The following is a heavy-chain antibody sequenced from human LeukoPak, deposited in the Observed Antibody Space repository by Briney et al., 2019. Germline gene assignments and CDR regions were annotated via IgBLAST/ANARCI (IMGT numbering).Heavy chain of an antibody. D-gene: IGHD3-16*01. J-gene: IGHJ4*02. CDR1: DYTFTNYG. V-gene: IGHV1-18*01. Sequence: ASVKVSCKTSDYTFTNYGISWVRQAPRQGLEWMGWISAYNGATNYARKFQGRVAMTTDTSTSTAYMELGSLRSDDTAVYYCARDRSYGPYNFEDWGQGTLVTVSS. CDR2: ISAYNGAT. CDR3: ARDRSYGPYNFED.